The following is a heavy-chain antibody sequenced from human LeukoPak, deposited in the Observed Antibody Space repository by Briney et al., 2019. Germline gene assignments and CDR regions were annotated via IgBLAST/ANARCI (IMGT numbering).Heavy chain of an antibody. CDR2: ISAYNCNT. CDR3: ARDQSYYYGSGDNWFDP. CDR1: GYTFTSYG. J-gene: IGHJ5*02. Sequence: ASVKVSCKASGYTFTSYGISWVRQAPGQGLEWMGWISAYNCNTNYAQKLQGRVTMTTDTSTSTAYMELRSLRSDDTAVYYCARDQSYYYGSGDNWFDPWGQGTLVTVSS. D-gene: IGHD3-10*01. V-gene: IGHV1-18*01.